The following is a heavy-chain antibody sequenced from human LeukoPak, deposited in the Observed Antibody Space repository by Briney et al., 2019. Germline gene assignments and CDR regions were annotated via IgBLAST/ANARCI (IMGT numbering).Heavy chain of an antibody. CDR3: ARGARYCTNGVCYSYDAFDI. J-gene: IGHJ3*02. V-gene: IGHV4-39*07. CDR1: GDSISSSNCY. CDR2: IYFSGGT. Sequence: SETLSLTCTVSGDSISSSNCYWGWIRQPPGKGLEWIGSIYFSGGTYYNASLKSRVTISVDTSKNQFSLKLSSVTAADTAVYYCARGARYCTNGVCYSYDAFDIWGQGTMVTVSS. D-gene: IGHD2-8*01.